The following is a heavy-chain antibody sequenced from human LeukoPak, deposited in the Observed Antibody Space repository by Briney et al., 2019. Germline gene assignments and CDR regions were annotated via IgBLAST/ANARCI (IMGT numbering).Heavy chain of an antibody. CDR3: TRPNYYDSSGYYYYFDY. CDR2: IRSKAYGGTT. V-gene: IGHV3-49*03. Sequence: GGSLRLSCTASGFTFGDYAMSWFRQAPGKGLEWVGFIRSKAYGGTTEYAASVKGRFTISRDDSKSIAYLQMNSLKTEDTAVYYCTRPNYYDSSGYYYYFDYWGQGTLVTVSS. D-gene: IGHD3-22*01. CDR1: GFTFGDYA. J-gene: IGHJ4*02.